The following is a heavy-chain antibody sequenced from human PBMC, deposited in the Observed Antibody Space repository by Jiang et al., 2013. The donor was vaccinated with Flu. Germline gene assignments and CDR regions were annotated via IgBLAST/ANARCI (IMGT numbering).Heavy chain of an antibody. CDR1: GYTFTSYG. J-gene: IGHJ5*02. CDR2: INPSGGTT. V-gene: IGHV1-46*01. CDR3: AREAQAAATWNWFDP. Sequence: EVKKPGASVKVSCKASGYTFTSYGISWVRQAPGQGLEWMGIINPSGGTTSYAQKFQGRVTMTRDTSTSTVYMELSSLRSEDTGVYYCAREAQAAATWNWFDPWGQGTLVTVSS. D-gene: IGHD2-15*01.